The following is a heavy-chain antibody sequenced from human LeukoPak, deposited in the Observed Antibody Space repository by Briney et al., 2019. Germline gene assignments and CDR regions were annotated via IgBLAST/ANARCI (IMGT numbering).Heavy chain of an antibody. V-gene: IGHV4-39*01. CDR3: ARLRYGEGY. Sequence: TASETLSLTCTVSGGSISSSSYYWGWIRQPPGKGLEWIGSIYYSVRTYYNPSLKSRVTISVDTSKNQFSLKLSSVTAADTAVYYCARLRYGEGYWGQGTLVTVSS. D-gene: IGHD4-17*01. CDR2: IYYSVRT. J-gene: IGHJ4*02. CDR1: GGSISSSSYY.